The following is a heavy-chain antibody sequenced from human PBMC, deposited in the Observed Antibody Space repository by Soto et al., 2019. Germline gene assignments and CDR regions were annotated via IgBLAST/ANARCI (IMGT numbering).Heavy chain of an antibody. CDR2: IRSKAYGGTT. V-gene: IGHV3-49*03. CDR1: GFTFGDYA. CDR3: TRDWRYCSGGSCSRAFDY. J-gene: IGHJ4*02. Sequence: SLRLSCTASGFTFGDYAMSWFRQAPGKGLEWVGCIRSKAYGGTTEYAASVKGRFTISRDDSKSIAYLQMNSLKTEDTAVYYCTRDWRYCSGGSCSRAFDYWGQGTLVTVSS. D-gene: IGHD2-15*01.